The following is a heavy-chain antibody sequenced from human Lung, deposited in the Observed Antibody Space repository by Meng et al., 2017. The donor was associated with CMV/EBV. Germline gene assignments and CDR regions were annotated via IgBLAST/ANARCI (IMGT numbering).Heavy chain of an antibody. CDR1: GFIFRRYG. CDR3: AKGAGSVGSIHFDY. D-gene: IGHD1-26*01. J-gene: IGHJ4*02. V-gene: IGHV3-33*06. Sequence: SCAASGFIFRRYGMHWVRQAPGKGLEWVAVIWYDGSEKYYADSVKGRFIISRDNSRNMLYLQMSSLRAEDTAVYYCAKGAGSVGSIHFDYWGQGXLVTVSS. CDR2: IWYDGSEK.